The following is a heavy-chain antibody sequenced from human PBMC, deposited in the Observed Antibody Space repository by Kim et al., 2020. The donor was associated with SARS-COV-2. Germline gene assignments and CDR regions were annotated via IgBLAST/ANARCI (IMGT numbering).Heavy chain of an antibody. D-gene: IGHD6-13*01. CDR3: ARDKGIAAAGTFLRAYYYYGMDV. CDR1: GGTFSSYA. J-gene: IGHJ6*02. V-gene: IGHV1-69*13. Sequence: SVKVYCKASGGTFSSYAISWVRQAPGQGLEWMGGIIPIFGTANYAQKFQGRVTITADESTSTAYMELSSLRSEDTAVYYCARDKGIAAAGTFLRAYYYYGMDVWGQGTTVTVSS. CDR2: IIPIFGTA.